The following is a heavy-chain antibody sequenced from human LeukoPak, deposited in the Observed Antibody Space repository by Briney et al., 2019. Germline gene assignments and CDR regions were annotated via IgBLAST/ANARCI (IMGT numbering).Heavy chain of an antibody. V-gene: IGHV4-31*03. CDR1: GGSISSGGYY. CDR2: IYYSGST. J-gene: IGHJ4*02. D-gene: IGHD3-22*01. CDR3: ARGGYDSSGYYYHYFDY. Sequence: PSETLSLTCTVSGGSISSGGYYWSWIRQHPGKGLEWIGYIYYSGSTYYNPSLKSRVTISVDTSKNQFSLKLSSVTAADTAVYYRARGGYDSSGYYYHYFDYWGQGTLVTVSS.